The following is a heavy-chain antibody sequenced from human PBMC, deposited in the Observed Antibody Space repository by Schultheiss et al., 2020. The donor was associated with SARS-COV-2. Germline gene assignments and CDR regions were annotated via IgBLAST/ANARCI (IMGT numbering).Heavy chain of an antibody. J-gene: IGHJ4*02. D-gene: IGHD1-26*01. CDR3: ARALGRGIVGATTSSG. Sequence: GGSLRLSCAASGFTFSNYVMSWVRQAPGKGLEWVATITGRGDSTFYADSVKGRFTISRDNSKDTLYLQMNSLRDEDTAVYYCARALGRGIVGATTSSGWGQGTLVTVSS. CDR1: GFTFSNYV. V-gene: IGHV3-23*01. CDR2: ITGRGDST.